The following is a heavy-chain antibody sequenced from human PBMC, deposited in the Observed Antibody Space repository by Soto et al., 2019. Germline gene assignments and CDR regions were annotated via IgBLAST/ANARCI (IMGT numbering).Heavy chain of an antibody. J-gene: IGHJ6*03. D-gene: IGHD3-3*01. CDR1: GYTFTSYG. CDR3: ARVITIFGVVTNYYYMDV. V-gene: IGHV1-18*01. Sequence: QVQLVQSGAEVKKPGASVKVSCKASGYTFTSYGISWVRQAPGQGLEWMGWISAYNGNTNYAQKLQGRVTMTTDTSKSTAYMELRSLRSDDTAVYYCARVITIFGVVTNYYYMDVWGKGTTVTVSS. CDR2: ISAYNGNT.